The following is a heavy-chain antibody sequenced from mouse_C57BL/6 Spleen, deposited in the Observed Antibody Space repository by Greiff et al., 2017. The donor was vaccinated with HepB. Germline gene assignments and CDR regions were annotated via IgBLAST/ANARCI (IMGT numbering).Heavy chain of an antibody. Sequence: VQLKESGPELVKPGASVKISCKASGYAFSSSWMNWVKQRPGKGLEWIGRIYPGDGDTNYNGKFKGKATLTADKSSSTAYMQLSSLTSEDSAVYFCASPPYYGSSWFAYWGQGTLVTVSA. CDR1: GYAFSSSW. CDR2: IYPGDGDT. D-gene: IGHD1-1*01. J-gene: IGHJ3*01. CDR3: ASPPYYGSSWFAY. V-gene: IGHV1-82*01.